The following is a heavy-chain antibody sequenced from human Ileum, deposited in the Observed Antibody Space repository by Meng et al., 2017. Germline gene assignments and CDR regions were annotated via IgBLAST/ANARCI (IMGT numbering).Heavy chain of an antibody. Sequence: GESLKISWGASGFTFSSYAMRWVRQAPGKGLEGVSYNSGSGRRAYYADSGKGRFTISRDNSNNTLYLQMDSLRADDTAVYYCGKCWLDSTSPDIDYWGQGTLVTVSS. CDR2: NSGSGRRA. J-gene: IGHJ4*02. D-gene: IGHD2-2*03. V-gene: IGHV3-23*01. CDR3: GKCWLDSTSPDIDY. CDR1: GFTFSSYA.